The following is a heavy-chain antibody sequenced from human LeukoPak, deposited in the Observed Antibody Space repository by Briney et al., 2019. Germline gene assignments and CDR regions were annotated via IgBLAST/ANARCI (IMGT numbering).Heavy chain of an antibody. D-gene: IGHD6-19*01. J-gene: IGHJ1*01. Sequence: PGGSLRLSCAASGFTFSSYEMNWVRQAPGKGLEWVSFISRSGSTIYYADSVKGRFTISRDNAKNSLYLQMNSLRAEDTALYYCARDYNSGWDSIIGYFQHWGQGTLVTVSS. V-gene: IGHV3-48*03. CDR2: ISRSGSTI. CDR1: GFTFSSYE. CDR3: ARDYNSGWDSIIGYFQH.